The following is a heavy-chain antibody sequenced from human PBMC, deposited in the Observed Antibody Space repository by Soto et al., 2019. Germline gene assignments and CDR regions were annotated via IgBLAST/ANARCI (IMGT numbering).Heavy chain of an antibody. J-gene: IGHJ4*02. CDR1: GFPFSAEA. CDR2: ISYDGNNK. D-gene: IGHD6-13*01. CDR3: ARDYSSGWCLDY. V-gene: IGHV3-30-3*01. Sequence: QVQLVESGGGVVQPGNSLRISCAGSGFPFSAEAMHWVRQAPGKGLEWVAAISYDGNNKNQADSVKGRFTVSRDNSKNTLYLQIYSLRPEDTAVYYCARDYSSGWCLDYWGQGSLVTVSS.